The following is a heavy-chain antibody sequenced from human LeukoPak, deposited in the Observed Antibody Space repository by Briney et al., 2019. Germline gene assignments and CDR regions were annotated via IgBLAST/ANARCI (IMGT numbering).Heavy chain of an antibody. Sequence: GGSLRLSCAASGFTFRNYGMHWVRQAPGKGLEWVAVMSYDGSNEYYADSVKGRFTISRDNSKNTLYLQMNSLRAEDTAVYYCAREPTYSSSWYHFDYWGQGTLVTVSS. CDR1: GFTFRNYG. CDR2: MSYDGSNE. D-gene: IGHD6-13*01. J-gene: IGHJ4*02. V-gene: IGHV3-30*03. CDR3: AREPTYSSSWYHFDY.